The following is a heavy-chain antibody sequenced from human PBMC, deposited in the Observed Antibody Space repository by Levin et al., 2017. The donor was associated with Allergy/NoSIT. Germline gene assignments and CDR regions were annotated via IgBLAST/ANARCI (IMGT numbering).Heavy chain of an antibody. CDR1: GFTFSSFG. Sequence: GGSLRLSCAASGFTFSSFGIHWVRQAPGKGLEWVALIWYDGSNKYYADSVKGRFTISRDNPKNTLYLQLNSLRAEDKALYYCARGAADGTDHYYYYMDVWGKGTTVTVSS. CDR3: ARGAADGTDHYYYYMDV. J-gene: IGHJ6*03. V-gene: IGHV3-33*01. CDR2: IWYDGSNK. D-gene: IGHD6-13*01.